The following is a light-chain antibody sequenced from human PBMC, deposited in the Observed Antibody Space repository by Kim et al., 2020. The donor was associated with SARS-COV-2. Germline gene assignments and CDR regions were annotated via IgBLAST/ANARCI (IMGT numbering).Light chain of an antibody. CDR2: ATS. CDR1: QTISTY. Sequence: DIQMTQSPSSLSASVGDRVTITCRASQTISTYLNWYHQKPGKAPKLLIYATSNLQNGVPSRFSGSGSGTDFTLTISSLQPEDFAMYYSEQTYGTPTFGQGPKLEI. J-gene: IGKJ2*01. CDR3: EQTYGTPT. V-gene: IGKV1-39*01.